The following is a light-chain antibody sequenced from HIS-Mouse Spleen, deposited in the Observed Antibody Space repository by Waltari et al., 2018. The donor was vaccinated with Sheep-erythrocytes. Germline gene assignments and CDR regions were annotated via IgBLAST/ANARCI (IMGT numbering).Light chain of an antibody. V-gene: IGLV2-23*01. CDR3: CSYAGSSTPWV. J-gene: IGLJ3*02. Sequence: QSALTQPASVSGSPGQSITISCPETSSDVGSYNLVPWYQQHPGKAPKPMIYEGSKRPSGVSNRFSGSKSGNTASLTISGLQAEDEADYYCCSYAGSSTPWVFGGGTKLTVL. CDR2: EGS. CDR1: SSDVGSYNL.